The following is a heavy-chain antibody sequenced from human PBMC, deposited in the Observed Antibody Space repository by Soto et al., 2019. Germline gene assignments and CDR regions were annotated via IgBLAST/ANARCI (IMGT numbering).Heavy chain of an antibody. CDR1: GGSISSGGYS. CDR3: AAGGGLPRYD. J-gene: IGHJ4*02. V-gene: IGHV4-30-2*01. CDR2: IYHSGST. D-gene: IGHD5-12*01. Sequence: SETLSLTCAVSGGSISSGGYSWSWIRQPPGKGLEWIGYIYHSGSTYYNPSLKSRVTISVDRSKNQFSLKLSSVTAADTAVYYCAAGGGLPRYDWGQGTLVTVSS.